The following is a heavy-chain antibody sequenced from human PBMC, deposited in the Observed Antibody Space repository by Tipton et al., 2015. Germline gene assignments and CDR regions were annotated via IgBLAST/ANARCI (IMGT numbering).Heavy chain of an antibody. Sequence: TLSLTCAVYGGSFSVYYWSWVRQPPGKGLEWIGEINHGGSTNYNPSLKSRVTMSVDKSKNQFSLQLNSVTAADTAVYYCARAFWSGFYRGYFDFWGQGTLVTVSS. CDR2: INHGGST. V-gene: IGHV4-34*01. D-gene: IGHD3-3*01. J-gene: IGHJ4*02. CDR1: GGSFSVYY. CDR3: ARAFWSGFYRGYFDF.